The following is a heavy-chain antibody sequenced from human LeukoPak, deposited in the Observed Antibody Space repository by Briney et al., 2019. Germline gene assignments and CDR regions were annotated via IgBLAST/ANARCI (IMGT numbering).Heavy chain of an antibody. V-gene: IGHV4-34*01. CDR3: ARDEPKKGCAFDI. CDR2: INHSGST. Sequence: SETLSLTCAVYGGSFSGYYWSWIRQPPGKGLEWIGEINHSGSTNYNPSLKSRVTISVDTSKNQFSLKLSSVTAADTAVYYCARDEPKKGCAFDIWGQGTMVTVSS. CDR1: GGSFSGYY. J-gene: IGHJ3*02.